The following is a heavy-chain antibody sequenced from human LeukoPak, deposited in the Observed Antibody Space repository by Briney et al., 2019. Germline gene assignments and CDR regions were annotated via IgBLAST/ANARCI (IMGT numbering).Heavy chain of an antibody. Sequence: GGSLRLSCAASGFSFSAYEMNWVRQAPGKGLEWISYINSNGRNIDYADSVRGRFTISRDNAKNSLLLQMNSLRAEDTAVYYCLCLWFGKGVYWGRGTLVTVSS. D-gene: IGHD3-10*01. CDR1: GFSFSAYE. V-gene: IGHV3-48*03. J-gene: IGHJ4*02. CDR2: INSNGRNI. CDR3: LCLWFGKGVY.